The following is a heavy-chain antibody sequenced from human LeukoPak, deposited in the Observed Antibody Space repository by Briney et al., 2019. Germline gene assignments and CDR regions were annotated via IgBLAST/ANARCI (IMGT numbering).Heavy chain of an antibody. CDR3: ASTLPNVLRFLEWSVDAFDI. Sequence: PSETLSLTCTVSGGSISSSSYYWGWIRQPPGKGLEWIGSIYYSGSTYYNPSLKSRVTISVDTSKNQFSLKLSSVTAADTAVYYCASTLPNVLRFLEWSVDAFDIWGQGTMVTVSS. D-gene: IGHD3-3*01. V-gene: IGHV4-39*01. J-gene: IGHJ3*02. CDR2: IYYSGST. CDR1: GGSISSSSYY.